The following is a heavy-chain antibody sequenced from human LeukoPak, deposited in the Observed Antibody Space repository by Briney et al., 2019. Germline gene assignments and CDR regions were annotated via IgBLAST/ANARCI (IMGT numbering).Heavy chain of an antibody. CDR1: GFTFSSYG. Sequence: QSGGSLRLSCAASGFTFSSYGMHWVRQAPGKGLEWVAVISYDGSNTYYADFVKGRFTISRDNSKNTLYLQMNSLRTEDTAVYYCAKEDYFGSGSYLGYWGQGTLVTVFS. CDR2: ISYDGSNT. D-gene: IGHD3-10*01. CDR3: AKEDYFGSGSYLGY. V-gene: IGHV3-30*18. J-gene: IGHJ4*02.